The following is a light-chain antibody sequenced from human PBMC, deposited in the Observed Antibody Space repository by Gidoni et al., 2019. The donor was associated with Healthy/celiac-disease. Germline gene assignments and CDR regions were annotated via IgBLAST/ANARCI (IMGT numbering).Light chain of an antibody. CDR2: VAS. J-gene: IGKJ1*01. CDR1: QSISSW. V-gene: IGKV1-5*01. CDR3: QQYNRFGT. Sequence: GDRVTITCRASQSISSWLAWYQQKPGKAPKLLIYVASSVESGVPSRFSGSGSGTEFTLPISSLQPDDFATYYCQQYNRFGTFGQGTKVEI.